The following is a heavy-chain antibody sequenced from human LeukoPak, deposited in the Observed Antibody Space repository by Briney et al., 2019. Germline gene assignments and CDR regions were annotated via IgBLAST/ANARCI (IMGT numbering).Heavy chain of an antibody. CDR2: VNPVSGRT. CDR3: ARADRLVGSPYLIGP. J-gene: IGHJ5*02. Sequence: ASVKVSCKTSGYNFIDYYMHWVRQAPGQGLEWMGWVNPVSGRTSIAQKFQDRIGLTRDSSITTFLEVTWLTSDDTAIYYCARADRLVGSPYLIGPWGQGTLVTVSS. V-gene: IGHV1-2*02. D-gene: IGHD1-26*01. CDR1: GYNFIDYY.